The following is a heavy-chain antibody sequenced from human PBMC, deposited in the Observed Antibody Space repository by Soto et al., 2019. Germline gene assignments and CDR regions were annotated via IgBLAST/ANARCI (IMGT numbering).Heavy chain of an antibody. V-gene: IGHV4-31*03. J-gene: IGHJ3*02. Sequence: PSETMSLTCTVSGGSISSGGYYWSWIRHHPGKGLEWIGYIYYSGSTNYNPSLKSRVTISVDTSKNQFSLKLGCVTAADAAVYYCARDPESYGSGSYYNRGAFDIWGQGTMVTVSS. D-gene: IGHD3-10*01. CDR2: IYYSGST. CDR3: ARDPESYGSGSYYNRGAFDI. CDR1: GGSISSGGYY.